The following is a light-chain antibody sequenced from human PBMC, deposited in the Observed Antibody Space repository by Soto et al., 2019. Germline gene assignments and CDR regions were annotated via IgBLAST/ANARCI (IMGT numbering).Light chain of an antibody. Sequence: QSALTQPASVSGSPGQSITISCTGTSSDVGGYNYVSWYQQHPGKVPKLMISDVSNRPSGVSNRFSGSKSGNTASLTISGLQTEDEADYYCSSYTTSSTYVFGTETKVTVL. CDR3: SSYTTSSTYV. J-gene: IGLJ1*01. CDR2: DVS. CDR1: SSDVGGYNY. V-gene: IGLV2-14*01.